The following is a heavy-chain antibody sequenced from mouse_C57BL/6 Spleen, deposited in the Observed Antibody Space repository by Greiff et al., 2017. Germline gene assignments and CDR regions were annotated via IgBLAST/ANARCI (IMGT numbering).Heavy chain of an antibody. CDR1: GLTFSDYY. J-gene: IGHJ2*01. CDR3: ARERGDGFDY. Sequence: EVKVVESEGGLVQPGSSMKLSCTASGLTFSDYYMAWVRQVPEKGLEWVANINYDGSSTYYLDSLKSRFIISRDNAKNILYLQMSSLKSEDTATYYCARERGDGFDYWGQGTTLTGSS. D-gene: IGHD2-3*01. CDR2: INYDGSST. V-gene: IGHV5-16*01.